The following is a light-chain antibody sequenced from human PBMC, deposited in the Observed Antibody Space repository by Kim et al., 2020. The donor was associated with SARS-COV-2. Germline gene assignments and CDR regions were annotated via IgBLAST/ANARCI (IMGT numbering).Light chain of an antibody. CDR2: GNS. CDR3: QSLDSSLSVI. V-gene: IGLV1-40*01. J-gene: IGLJ2*01. CDR1: RSNIGAGYD. Sequence: GQGVANAWPGSRSNIGAGYDVHWDQQRPGTTPPLLIFGNSNRPSGVPDRVSGSKTGTSASLAITGLQTEDEADYFCQSLDSSLSVIFGGGTQLTVL.